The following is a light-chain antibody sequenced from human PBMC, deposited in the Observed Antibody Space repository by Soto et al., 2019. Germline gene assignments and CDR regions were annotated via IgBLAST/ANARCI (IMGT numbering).Light chain of an antibody. J-gene: IGKJ1*01. CDR2: SAS. Sequence: DIQMTQSPSSLSASVGDRVTITCRASQAISNYLAWYQQKPGKVPKVLIYSASTLQSGIPSRFSGSGSGTDFTLTISSLQPEDVATYYCQKYNSAPPTFGQGTKVDIK. V-gene: IGKV1-27*01. CDR3: QKYNSAPPT. CDR1: QAISNY.